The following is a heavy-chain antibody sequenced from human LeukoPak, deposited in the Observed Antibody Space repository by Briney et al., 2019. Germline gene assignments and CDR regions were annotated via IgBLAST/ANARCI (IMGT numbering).Heavy chain of an antibody. V-gene: IGHV1-69*05. J-gene: IGHJ4*02. CDR1: GGTFSSYA. CDR2: IIPIFGTA. Sequence: SVKVSCKASGGTFSSYAISWVRQAPGQGLEWMGGIIPIFGTANYAQKFQGRVTITTDESTSTAYMELSSLRSEDTAVYYCARDLIDASRYSSGYPESGYWGQGTLVTVSS. D-gene: IGHD3-22*01. CDR3: ARDLIDASRYSSGYPESGY.